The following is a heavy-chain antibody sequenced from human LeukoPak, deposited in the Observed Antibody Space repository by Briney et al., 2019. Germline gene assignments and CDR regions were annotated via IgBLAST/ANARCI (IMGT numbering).Heavy chain of an antibody. Sequence: SVKVSCKASGGTFSSYAISWVRQAPGQGLEWMRGIIPIFGTANYAQKFQGRVTITADESTSTAYMELSSLRSEDTAVYYCARADIVATGGLGYYYYYMDVWGKGTTVTVSS. V-gene: IGHV1-69*13. CDR3: ARADIVATGGLGYYYYYMDV. J-gene: IGHJ6*03. D-gene: IGHD5-12*01. CDR2: IIPIFGTA. CDR1: GGTFSSYA.